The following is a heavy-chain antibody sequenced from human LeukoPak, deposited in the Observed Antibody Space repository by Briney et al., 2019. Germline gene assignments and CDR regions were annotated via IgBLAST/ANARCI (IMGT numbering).Heavy chain of an antibody. V-gene: IGHV4-4*07. D-gene: IGHD6-13*01. Sequence: ASETLSLTCTVSGGSISSYYWSWIRQPAGEGVEWIGRIYTSGSTNYNPSLKSRVTMSVDTSKNQFSLKLSSVTAADTAVYYCARDFPEPAGTFYFDYWGQGTLVTVSS. CDR1: GGSISSYY. CDR2: IYTSGST. J-gene: IGHJ4*02. CDR3: ARDFPEPAGTFYFDY.